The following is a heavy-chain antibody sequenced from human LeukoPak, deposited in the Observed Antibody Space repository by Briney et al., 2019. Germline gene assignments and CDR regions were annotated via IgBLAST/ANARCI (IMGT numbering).Heavy chain of an antibody. CDR3: ASPESSSWPYSSDY. V-gene: IGHV4-4*02. Sequence: SGTLSLTCAVSGVSISSRDWWRWVRQPPGKGLEWIGEIFYSGSTNYNPSLKSRFTIAVDKSKNQFSLKMNSVTAADTDVYYCASPESSSWPYSSDYWSQGTPVTVYS. CDR2: IFYSGST. CDR1: GVSISSRDW. J-gene: IGHJ4*02. D-gene: IGHD6-13*01.